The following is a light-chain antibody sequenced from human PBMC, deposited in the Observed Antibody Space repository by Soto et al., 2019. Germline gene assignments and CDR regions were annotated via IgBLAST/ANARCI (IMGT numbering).Light chain of an antibody. CDR2: DAS. Sequence: DIQMTQSPSSLSASVGDRVTVTCRATQTIDSSLNWYHQKPGKAPNLLIYDASNLQSGVPSRFSGSASGTEFTLTISSLQPEDFATYYCQQVSGYPLNFGGGTKVDIK. V-gene: IGKV1-9*01. CDR3: QQVSGYPLN. J-gene: IGKJ4*01. CDR1: QTIDSS.